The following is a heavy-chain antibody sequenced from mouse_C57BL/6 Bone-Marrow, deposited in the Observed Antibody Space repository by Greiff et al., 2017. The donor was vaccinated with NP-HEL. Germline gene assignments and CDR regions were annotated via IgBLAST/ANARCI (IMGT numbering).Heavy chain of an antibody. Sequence: LVESGAELARPGASVKLSCKASGYTFTSYGISWVKQRTGQGLEWIGEIYPRSGNTYYNEKFKGKATLTADKSSSTAYMELRSLTSEDSAVYFCARDRSSPFAYWGQGTLVTVSA. J-gene: IGHJ3*01. CDR3: ARDRSSPFAY. CDR1: GYTFTSYG. V-gene: IGHV1-81*01. CDR2: IYPRSGNT. D-gene: IGHD1-1*01.